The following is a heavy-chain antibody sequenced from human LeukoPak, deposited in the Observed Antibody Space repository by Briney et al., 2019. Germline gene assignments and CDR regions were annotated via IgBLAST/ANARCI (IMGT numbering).Heavy chain of an antibody. D-gene: IGHD6-19*01. CDR1: GGTFSSYA. Sequence: ASVKVSCKASGGTFSSYAISWVRQAPGQGLEWMGRIIPIFSIANYAQKFQGRVTITADKSTSTAYMELSSLRSEDTAVYYCARVTTTVAGPGWYFDYWGQGTLVTVSS. V-gene: IGHV1-69*04. CDR3: ARVTTTVAGPGWYFDY. CDR2: IIPIFSIA. J-gene: IGHJ4*02.